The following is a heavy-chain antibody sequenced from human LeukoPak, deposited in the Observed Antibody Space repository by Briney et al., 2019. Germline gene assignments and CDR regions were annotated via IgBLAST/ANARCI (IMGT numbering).Heavy chain of an antibody. V-gene: IGHV3-7*02. Sequence: GGSLRLSCAASGFNFNTYWMSWVRQTPGKGLEWVANIKEDGSEKYYMDSVKGRFTISRDNVKNSLYLQMNSLRAEDTAMYYCARGIHSSGYYYVIVPYFDYWGQGALVTVSS. J-gene: IGHJ4*02. CDR3: ARGIHSSGYYYVIVPYFDY. CDR2: IKEDGSEK. D-gene: IGHD3-22*01. CDR1: GFNFNTYW.